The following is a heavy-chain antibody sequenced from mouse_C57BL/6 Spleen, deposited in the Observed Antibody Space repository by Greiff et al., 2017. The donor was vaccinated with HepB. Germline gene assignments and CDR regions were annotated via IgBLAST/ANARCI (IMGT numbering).Heavy chain of an antibody. D-gene: IGHD1-1*01. Sequence: QVQLKQPGAELVKPGASVKVSCKASGYTFTSYWMHWVKQRPGQGLEWIGRIHPSDSDTNYNQKFKGKATLTVDKSSSTAYMQLSSLTSEDSAVYYCAIGGYSGSSSYWYFDVWGTGTTVTVSS. CDR2: IHPSDSDT. CDR3: AIGGYSGSSSYWYFDV. V-gene: IGHV1-74*01. J-gene: IGHJ1*03. CDR1: GYTFTSYW.